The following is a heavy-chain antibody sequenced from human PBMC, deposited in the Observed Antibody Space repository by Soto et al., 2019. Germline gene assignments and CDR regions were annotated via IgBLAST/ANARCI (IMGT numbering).Heavy chain of an antibody. CDR2: ISGSGGGT. D-gene: IGHD6-25*01. V-gene: IGHV3-23*01. Sequence: PGGSLRLSCAASGFTFSSYAMSWVRQAPGKGLEWVSTISGSGGGTHFADSVKGRFTISRDNSKNTLYLQMSSLGAEDTAVYFCAKDVGRLPFPSDYYFDYWGLETLVTVSS. CDR3: AKDVGRLPFPSDYYFDY. CDR1: GFTFSSYA. J-gene: IGHJ4*02.